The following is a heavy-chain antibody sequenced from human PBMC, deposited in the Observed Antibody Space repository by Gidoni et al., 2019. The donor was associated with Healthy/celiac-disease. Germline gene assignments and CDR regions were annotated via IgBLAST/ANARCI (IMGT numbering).Heavy chain of an antibody. D-gene: IGHD5-18*01. CDR3: ARDLGYSYCYGY. CDR2: ISYAGINK. J-gene: IGHJ4*02. CDR1: GFTFSSYA. V-gene: IGHV3-30*14. Sequence: QVERVESGGGVVQPGRALRLSCAAYGFTFSSYAMHWVRQATGKGLEWVAVISYAGINKYFSYAVKRLFTLSSVNTKNTLSLLMNSLRAEDTAVYYCARDLGYSYCYGYLGQGTLVPVSS.